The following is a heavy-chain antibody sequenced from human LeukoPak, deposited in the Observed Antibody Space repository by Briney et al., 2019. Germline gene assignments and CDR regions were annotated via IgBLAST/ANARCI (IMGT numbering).Heavy chain of an antibody. CDR2: IYYSGST. J-gene: IGHJ4*02. CDR3: ARGAVYYYDSRGYYYGGYYFDY. V-gene: IGHV4-30-4*01. CDR1: GGSISSGDYY. Sequence: SETLSLTCTVSGGSISSGDYYWSWIRQPPGKGLEWIGYIYYSGSTYYNPSLKSRVTISVDTSKNQFSLKLSSVTAADTAVYYCARGAVYYYDSRGYYYGGYYFDYWGQGTLVTVSS. D-gene: IGHD3-22*01.